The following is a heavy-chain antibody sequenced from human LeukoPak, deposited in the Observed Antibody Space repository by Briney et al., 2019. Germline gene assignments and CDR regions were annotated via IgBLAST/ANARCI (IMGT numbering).Heavy chain of an antibody. Sequence: ASVKVSCKASGYTFTNYGIYWVRQAPGQGLEWVAWISAYNGNTNCAQKLQGRVTVTTDTSTSTAYMELRSLRSDDTAIYYCARAEGVVVAAHIDVWGKGTTVTVSS. D-gene: IGHD2-15*01. J-gene: IGHJ6*03. CDR3: ARAEGVVVAAHIDV. CDR1: GYTFTNYG. V-gene: IGHV1-18*01. CDR2: ISAYNGNT.